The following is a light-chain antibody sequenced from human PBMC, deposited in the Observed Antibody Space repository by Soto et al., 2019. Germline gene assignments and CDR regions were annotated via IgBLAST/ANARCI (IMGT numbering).Light chain of an antibody. J-gene: IGKJ5*01. Sequence: EIVLTHSPGTLSLSPGERATLSFRSSQSVSSSYLAWYQQKPGQAPRLLIYGASSRATGIPDRFSGSGSGTDFTLTISRLEPEDFAVYYCQQYGSSPPTFGQGTRLEIK. CDR1: QSVSSSY. CDR2: GAS. V-gene: IGKV3-20*01. CDR3: QQYGSSPPT.